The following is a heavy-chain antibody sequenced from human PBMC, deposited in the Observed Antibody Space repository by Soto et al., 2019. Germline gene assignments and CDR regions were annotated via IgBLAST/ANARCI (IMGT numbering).Heavy chain of an antibody. J-gene: IGHJ5*02. CDR3: ARGGQWLTFDP. Sequence: EVQLVESGGGLVKPGGSLRLSCAASGFTFSSYSMNWVRQAPGKGLEWASSISSSSSYIYYADSVKGRFTISRDNAKNSLYLQMNSLRAEDTAVYYCARGGQWLTFDPWGQGTLVTVSS. CDR2: ISSSSSYI. CDR1: GFTFSSYS. V-gene: IGHV3-21*01. D-gene: IGHD6-19*01.